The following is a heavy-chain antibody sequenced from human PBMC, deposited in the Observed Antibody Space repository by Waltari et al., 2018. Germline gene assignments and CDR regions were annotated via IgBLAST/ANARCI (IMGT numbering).Heavy chain of an antibody. D-gene: IGHD2-15*01. CDR2: IIPIFGTA. CDR1: GGTFSSYA. V-gene: IGHV1-69*05. CDR3: ARGYCSGGSCPQYNWFDP. J-gene: IGHJ5*02. Sequence: QVQLVQSGAEVKKPGSSVKVSCKASGGTFSSYAISWVRQAPGQGLEWMGGIIPIFGTANYDQKFQGRVTITTDESTSTAYMELSSLRSEDTAVYYCARGYCSGGSCPQYNWFDPWGQGTLVTVSS.